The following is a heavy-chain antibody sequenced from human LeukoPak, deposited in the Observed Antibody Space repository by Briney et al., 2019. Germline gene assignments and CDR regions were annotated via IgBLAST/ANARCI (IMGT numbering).Heavy chain of an antibody. J-gene: IGHJ6*04. V-gene: IGHV3-21*01. CDR3: ASNPFRVMVRPYDMDV. CDR2: ISSSSYI. CDR1: GFTFSSYA. Sequence: PGRSLRLSCAASGFTFSSYAMHWVRQAPGKGLEWVSSISSSSYIYYADSVKGRFTISRDNAKNSLYLQMNSLRAEDTAVYYCASNPFRVMVRPYDMDVWGKGTTVTVSS. D-gene: IGHD3-10*01.